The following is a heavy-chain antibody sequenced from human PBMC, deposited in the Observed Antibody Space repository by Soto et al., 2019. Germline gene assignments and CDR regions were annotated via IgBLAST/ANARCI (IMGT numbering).Heavy chain of an antibody. CDR2: TYYRSKWYN. CDR3: ARAIGPMLFDV. CDR1: GDSVSSNSPS. J-gene: IGHJ3*01. Sequence: SQTLSLTCAISGDSVSSNSPSWNLIRQSPSRGLEWLGRTYYRSKWYNDYAVVVKSRLTITPDTSKNQFSLQLNSVTPEDTAVYYCARAIGPMLFDVWGQGTMVTV. D-gene: IGHD2-8*01. V-gene: IGHV6-1*01.